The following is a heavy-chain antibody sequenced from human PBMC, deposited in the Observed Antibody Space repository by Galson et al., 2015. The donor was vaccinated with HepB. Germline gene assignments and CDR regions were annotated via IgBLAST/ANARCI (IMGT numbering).Heavy chain of an antibody. CDR2: IYPGDSDT. Sequence: QSGAEVKKPGESLKISCKGSGYSFTSYWIGWVRQMPGKGLEWMGIIYPGDSDTRYSPSFQGQVTISADKSISTAYLQWSSLKASDTAMYYCARRGIAAAGTGIAVAGHYYYGMDVWGQGTTVTVSS. J-gene: IGHJ6*02. CDR1: GYSFTSYW. V-gene: IGHV5-51*03. CDR3: ARRGIAAAGTGIAVAGHYYYGMDV. D-gene: IGHD6-13*01.